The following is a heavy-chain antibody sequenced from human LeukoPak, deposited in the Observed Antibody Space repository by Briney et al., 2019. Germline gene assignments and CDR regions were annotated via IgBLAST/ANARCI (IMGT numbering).Heavy chain of an antibody. CDR3: ARDPCGGDCYAFDY. D-gene: IGHD2-21*02. V-gene: IGHV3-33*01. Sequence: GGSLRLSCAASRFTLSSYGMHWVRQAPGKGLEWVAVIWYDGSNKYYADSVKGRFTISRDNSKNTLYLQMNSLRAEDTAVYYCARDPCGGDCYAFDYWGQGTLVTVSS. CDR1: RFTLSSYG. CDR2: IWYDGSNK. J-gene: IGHJ4*02.